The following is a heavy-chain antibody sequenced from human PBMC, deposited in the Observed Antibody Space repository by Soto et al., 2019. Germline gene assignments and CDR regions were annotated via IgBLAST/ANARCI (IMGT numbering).Heavy chain of an antibody. J-gene: IGHJ6*02. CDR1: GFTLSSYW. CDR3: ARDSGYDSNYYYGMDV. CDR2: IKQDGSEK. D-gene: IGHD5-12*01. Sequence: PGGSLRLSCAASGFTLSSYWMSWVRQAPGKGLEWVANIKQDGSEKYYVDSVKGRFTISRDNAKNSLYLQMNSLRAEDTAVYYCARDSGYDSNYYYGMDVWGQGTTVTVSS. V-gene: IGHV3-7*03.